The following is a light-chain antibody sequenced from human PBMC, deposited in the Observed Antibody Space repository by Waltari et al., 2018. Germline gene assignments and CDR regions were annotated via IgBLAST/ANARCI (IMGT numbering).Light chain of an antibody. Sequence: SYVLTQPPSASVATGETARITCGGENVGSKSVHWYQQKPGQAPLLVVYDDTARPSGIPDRFSASNSGNTATLTISRVENGDEADYYCQFWDTTSDRVVFGGGTKLTVL. J-gene: IGLJ2*01. V-gene: IGLV3-21*02. CDR3: QFWDTTSDRVV. CDR2: DDT. CDR1: NVGSKS.